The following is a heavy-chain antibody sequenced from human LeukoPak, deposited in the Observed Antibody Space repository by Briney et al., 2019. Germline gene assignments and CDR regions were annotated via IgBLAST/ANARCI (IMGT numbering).Heavy chain of an antibody. CDR2: ISGSGGST. Sequence: GGSLRLSCAASGFTFSSYAMSWVRQAPGKGLEWVSAISGSGGSTYYADSVKGRFTISRDNSKNTLYLQMNSLRAEDTAVYYCAKDQDVVVVAATLDYWGQGTLVTVSS. J-gene: IGHJ4*02. CDR1: GFTFSSYA. D-gene: IGHD2-15*01. V-gene: IGHV3-23*01. CDR3: AKDQDVVVVAATLDY.